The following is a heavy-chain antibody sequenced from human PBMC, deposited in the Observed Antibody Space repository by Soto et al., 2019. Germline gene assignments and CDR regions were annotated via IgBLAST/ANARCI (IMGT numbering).Heavy chain of an antibody. V-gene: IGHV3-30-3*01. CDR1: GFTFSSYT. CDR2: ISYDGSNK. CDR3: ARGRYSYGQHSLDY. J-gene: IGHJ4*02. Sequence: GGSLRLSCAASGFTFSSYTMHWVRQAPGKGLEWVAVISYDGSNKYYADSVKGRFTISRDNSKNTLYLQMNSLRAEDTAVYYCARGRYSYGQHSLDYWGQGTLVTVSS. D-gene: IGHD5-18*01.